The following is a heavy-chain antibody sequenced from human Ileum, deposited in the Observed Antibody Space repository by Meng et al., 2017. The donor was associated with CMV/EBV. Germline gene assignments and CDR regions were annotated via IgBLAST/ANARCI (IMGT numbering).Heavy chain of an antibody. V-gene: IGHV5-51*01. J-gene: IGHJ4*02. CDR3: ARRYDNYQYFDY. CDR2: IYPGDSDT. CDR1: GYRFTSYW. Sequence: GESLKISCQGSGYRFTSYWIGWVRQMPEKGLEWMGIIYPGDSDTRYSPSFQGQVTISADKSISTAYLQWSSLKASDTAIYFCARRYDNYQYFDYWGQGTLVTVSS. D-gene: IGHD5-12*01.